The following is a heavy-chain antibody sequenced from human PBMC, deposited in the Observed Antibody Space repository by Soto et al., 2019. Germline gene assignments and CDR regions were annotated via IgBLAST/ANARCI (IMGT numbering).Heavy chain of an antibody. CDR2: IYYSGST. CDR3: ARVPGGGITMNWFDP. J-gene: IGHJ5*02. D-gene: IGHD3-16*01. Sequence: SETLSLTCTVSGGSSNSGDYYWSWIRQPPGKGLEWIGFIYYSGSTYYNPSLKGRLTISPDTSKNQFSLRLTSVSAADTAVYYCARVPGGGITMNWFDPWGRGTLVTVSS. V-gene: IGHV4-30-4*01. CDR1: GGSSNSGDYY.